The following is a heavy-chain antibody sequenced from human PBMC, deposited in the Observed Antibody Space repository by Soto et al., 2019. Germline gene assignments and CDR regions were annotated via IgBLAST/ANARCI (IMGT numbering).Heavy chain of an antibody. J-gene: IGHJ4*02. D-gene: IGHD2-8*01. CDR1: GGSISSGDYY. V-gene: IGHV4-30-4*01. Sequence: SETLSLTCTVSGGSISSGDYYWSWIRQPPGKGLEWIGYIYYSGSTYYNPSLKSRVTISVDTSKNQFSLKLSSVTAADTAVYYCAREGSTVGVDYWGQGTLVTVSS. CDR2: IYYSGST. CDR3: AREGSTVGVDY.